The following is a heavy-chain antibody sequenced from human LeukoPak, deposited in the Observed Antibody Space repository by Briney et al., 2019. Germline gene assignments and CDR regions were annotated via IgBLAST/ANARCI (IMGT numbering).Heavy chain of an antibody. J-gene: IGHJ4*02. CDR2: ISSSGSTI. V-gene: IGHV3-48*03. CDR1: GFTFSSYV. CDR3: ARGSSPFGGVITNFDY. Sequence: GGSLRHSCAACGFTFSSYVMNWVRPAPGEGREWGSYISSSGSTIYYADSVKGRFTISRGNAKNSLYLQMSSLRAEDTAVYYCARGSSPFGGVITNFDYWGQGTLVTVSS. D-gene: IGHD3-16*02.